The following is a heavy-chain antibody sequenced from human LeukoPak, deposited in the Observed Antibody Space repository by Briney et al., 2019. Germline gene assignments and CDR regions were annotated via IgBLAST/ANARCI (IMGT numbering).Heavy chain of an antibody. Sequence: PGESLRLPCAASGFILSGYFMSWVRQAPGKGLEWVASIKHDGSEEYYVDSVRGRFTISRDNTKSSLYLQMSSLRAEDTAVYYCATDRGWRTSGYYLYYFESWGQGTLVTVSS. D-gene: IGHD3-3*01. CDR1: GFILSGYF. CDR3: ATDRGWRTSGYYLYYFES. V-gene: IGHV3-7*01. CDR2: IKHDGSEE. J-gene: IGHJ4*02.